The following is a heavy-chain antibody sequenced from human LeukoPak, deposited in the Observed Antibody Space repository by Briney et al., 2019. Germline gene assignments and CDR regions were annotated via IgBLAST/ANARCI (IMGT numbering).Heavy chain of an antibody. CDR1: GFTFSSYA. CDR2: ITNGGST. J-gene: IGHJ3*02. Sequence: GGSLRLSCAASGFTFSSYAMHWVRQAPGKGLEYVSAITNGGSTYYANSVKGRFSISRDNSKNMLYLQMGSLRVDDMAVYYCARASIAAAGPHDVYDIWGPGTMVTVSS. V-gene: IGHV3-64*01. CDR3: ARASIAAAGPHDVYDI. D-gene: IGHD6-13*01.